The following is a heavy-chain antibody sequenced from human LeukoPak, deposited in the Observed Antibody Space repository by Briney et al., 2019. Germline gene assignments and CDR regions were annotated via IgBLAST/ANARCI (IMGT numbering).Heavy chain of an antibody. D-gene: IGHD6-13*01. CDR3: TRLISGPRVRAAAGMNAFDI. V-gene: IGHV3-73*01. CDR2: IRSKANSYAT. Sequence: GGSLRLSCAASGFTFSGSAMHWVRQASGKGLEWVGRIRSKANSYATAYAASVKGRFTISRDDSKNTAYLQMNSLKTEDTAVYYCTRLISGPRVRAAAGMNAFDIWGQGTMVTVSS. J-gene: IGHJ3*02. CDR1: GFTFSGSA.